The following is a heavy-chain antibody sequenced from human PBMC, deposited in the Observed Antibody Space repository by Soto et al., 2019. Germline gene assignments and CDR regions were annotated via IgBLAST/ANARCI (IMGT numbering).Heavy chain of an antibody. CDR1: GFTFSSYA. V-gene: IGHV3-30*14. Sequence: QVQLVESGGGVVQPGRSLRLSCAASGFTFSSYAMHWVRQAPGKGLEWVAVISYDGSTKYYADSVKGRFTISRDNSNNTLYLQMNSLRAEDTAVYYCARDRRVGSSSSRGVYFDYWGQGNLVTVSS. D-gene: IGHD6-6*01. CDR2: ISYDGSTK. CDR3: ARDRRVGSSSSRGVYFDY. J-gene: IGHJ4*02.